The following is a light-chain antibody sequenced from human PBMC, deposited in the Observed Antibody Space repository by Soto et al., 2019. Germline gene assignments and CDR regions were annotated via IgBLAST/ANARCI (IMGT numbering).Light chain of an antibody. CDR1: QGIVNY. J-gene: IGKJ4*01. Sequence: IQMTLSPSAMSASVGNRVTITCRASQGIVNYLNWYQRKPGKAPQLLIYGASSXQRAVPSRFSGSGSGTDFTLTIRTLQPEDFATFYCQQTYSVPLTFGGGTKVDIK. V-gene: IGKV1-39*01. CDR3: QQTYSVPLT. CDR2: GAS.